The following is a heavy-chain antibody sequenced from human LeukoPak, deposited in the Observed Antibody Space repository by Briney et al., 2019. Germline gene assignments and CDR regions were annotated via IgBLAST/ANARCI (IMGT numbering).Heavy chain of an antibody. CDR2: ISGSGGST. J-gene: IGHJ6*03. CDR3: AKAGHYYYYYYMDV. V-gene: IGHV3-23*01. Sequence: GGSLRLSCTASGFTFSSYAMSWVRQAPGKGLEWVSAISGSGGSTYYADSVKGRFTISRDNSKNTLYLQMNSLRAEDTAVYYCAKAGHYYYYYYMDVWGKGTTVTVSS. CDR1: GFTFSSYA.